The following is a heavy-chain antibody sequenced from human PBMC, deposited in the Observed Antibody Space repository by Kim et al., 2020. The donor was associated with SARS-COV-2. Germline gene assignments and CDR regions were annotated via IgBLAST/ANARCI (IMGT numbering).Heavy chain of an antibody. D-gene: IGHD2-2*01. Sequence: GGSLRLSCAASGFTFSSYDMHWVRQAPGKGLEWVSAIGTGGSTKYSAYAVKGCSTITRDTAKTLLHQIKSSLIADKTADYCCAKDRDTSSYECYWDLGGR. CDR3: AKDRDTSSYECYWDL. CDR1: GFTFSSYD. V-gene: IGHV3-NL1*01. J-gene: IGHJ2*01. CDR2: IGTGGSTK.